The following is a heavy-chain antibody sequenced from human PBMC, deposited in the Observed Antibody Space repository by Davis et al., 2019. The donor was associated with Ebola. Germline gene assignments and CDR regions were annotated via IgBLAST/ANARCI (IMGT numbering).Heavy chain of an antibody. CDR2: INTNTGNP. V-gene: IGHV7-4-1*02. J-gene: IGHJ3*02. CDR1: GYIFTTYG. Sequence: AASVKVSCKASGYIFTTYGMHWLRQAPGQGLEWMGWINTNTGNPTYAEGFTGRFVFSLDISVSTAYLQINSLKTEDTAVYYCASLPDIWGQGTMVTVSS. CDR3: ASLPDI.